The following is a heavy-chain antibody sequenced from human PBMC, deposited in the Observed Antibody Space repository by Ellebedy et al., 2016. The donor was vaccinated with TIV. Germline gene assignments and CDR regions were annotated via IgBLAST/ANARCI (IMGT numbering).Heavy chain of an antibody. CDR3: ARRGFSYGSYFDY. CDR1: GGSISPYY. Sequence: GSLRLXXSVSGGSISPYYWSWVRQPADKRLECIGLIYAGGSTSYNPSLKSRVTMSVDTSKNQVSLKLSSVTAADTAVYYCARRGFSYGSYFDYWGQGTLVTVSS. D-gene: IGHD5-18*01. CDR2: IYAGGST. V-gene: IGHV4-4*07. J-gene: IGHJ4*02.